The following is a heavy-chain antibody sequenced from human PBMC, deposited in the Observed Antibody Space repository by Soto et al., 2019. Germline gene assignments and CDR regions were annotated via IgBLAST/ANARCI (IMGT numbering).Heavy chain of an antibody. D-gene: IGHD3-3*01. CDR1: GYTFTSYD. V-gene: IGHV1-8*01. CDR2: MNPNSGNT. J-gene: IGHJ6*02. Sequence: GASVKVSCKASGYTFTSYDINWVRQATGQGLEWMGWMNPNSGNTGYAQKFQGRVTMTRNTSISTAYMELSSLRSEDTAVYYCARGLRTIFGVVICYYYYGMDVWGQGTTVTVSS. CDR3: ARGLRTIFGVVICYYYYGMDV.